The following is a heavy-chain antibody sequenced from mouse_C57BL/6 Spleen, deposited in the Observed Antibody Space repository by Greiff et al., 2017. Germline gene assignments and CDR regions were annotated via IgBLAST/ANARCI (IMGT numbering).Heavy chain of an antibody. CDR2: IDPEDGET. CDR1: GFNIKDYY. D-gene: IGHD2-2*01. Sequence: EVQLQQSGAELVKPGASVKLSCTASGFNIKDYYMHWVKQRTEQGLEWIGRIDPEDGETKYAPKFPGKATITADTSSNTAYLQLSSLTSEDTAVYYCARWRGYYGDFDVWGTGTTVTVSS. V-gene: IGHV14-2*01. J-gene: IGHJ1*03. CDR3: ARWRGYYGDFDV.